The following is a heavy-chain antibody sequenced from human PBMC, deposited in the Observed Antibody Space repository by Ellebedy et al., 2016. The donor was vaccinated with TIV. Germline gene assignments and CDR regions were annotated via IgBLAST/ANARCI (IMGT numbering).Heavy chain of an antibody. CDR3: ARDDDLADNGLDV. J-gene: IGHJ6*02. D-gene: IGHD3-3*01. V-gene: IGHV3-33*01. CDR1: GFTFKTYG. CDR2: IVNSGKDQ. Sequence: GGSLRLSXAASGFTFKTYGMHWVRQAPGKGLEWVAVIVNSGKDQFYAASVQGRFTISRDNSKNTLYLEMNNLRVEDTAVYYCARDDDLADNGLDVWGQGTTATVSS.